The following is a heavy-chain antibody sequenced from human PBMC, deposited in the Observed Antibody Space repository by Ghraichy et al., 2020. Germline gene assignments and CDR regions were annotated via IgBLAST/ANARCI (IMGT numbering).Heavy chain of an antibody. Sequence: SETLSLTCTVSGGSISSGSYYWGWIRQPPGKGLEWIGSIYYSGSTYYNPSLKSRVTISVDTSKNQFSLKLSSVTAADTAVYYCARQYSSSFRWFDPWGQGTLVTVS. D-gene: IGHD6-6*01. CDR2: IYYSGST. J-gene: IGHJ5*02. CDR1: GGSISSGSYY. CDR3: ARQYSSSFRWFDP. V-gene: IGHV4-39*01.